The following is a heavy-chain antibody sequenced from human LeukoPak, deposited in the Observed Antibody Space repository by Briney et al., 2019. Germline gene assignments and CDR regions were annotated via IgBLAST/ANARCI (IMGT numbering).Heavy chain of an antibody. J-gene: IGHJ4*02. V-gene: IGHV3-7*01. D-gene: IGHD3-3*01. CDR1: GFTFSSYW. Sequence: PGGSLRLSCAASGFTFSSYWMSWVRQAPGKGLEWVANIKQDGSVKYYVDSVKGRFTISRDNAKNSLYLQMNSLRAEDTAVYYCARDVLRFLEDYWGQGTLVTVSS. CDR2: IKQDGSVK. CDR3: ARDVLRFLEDY.